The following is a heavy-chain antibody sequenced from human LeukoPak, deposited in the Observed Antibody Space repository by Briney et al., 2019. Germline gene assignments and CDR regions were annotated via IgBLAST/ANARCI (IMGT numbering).Heavy chain of an antibody. CDR1: GGSISSYY. CDR3: ARAKLAAISGYYYYMDV. J-gene: IGHJ6*03. D-gene: IGHD5-12*01. V-gene: IGHV4-4*07. CDR2: IYTSGST. Sequence: KPSETLSLTCTVSGGSISSYYWSWIRQPAGKGLEWIGRIYTSGSTNYNPSLKSRVTMSVDTSKNQFSLKLSSVTAADTAVYYCARAKLAAISGYYYYMDVWGKGTTVTVSS.